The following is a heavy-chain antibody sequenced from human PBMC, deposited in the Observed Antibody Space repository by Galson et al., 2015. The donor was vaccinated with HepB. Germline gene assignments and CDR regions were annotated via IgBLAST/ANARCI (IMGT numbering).Heavy chain of an antibody. CDR1: GFTFSSYG. CDR2: IWYDGSNK. V-gene: IGHV3-33*01. D-gene: IGHD2-2*01. CDR3: ARDHELYCNSTSCYAPTVGYFDF. Sequence: SLRLSCAASGFTFSSYGIHWVRQAPGKGLEWVAVIWYDGSNKYYADSVKGRFTISRDNSKNRLYLQMTTLRAEDTAVYYCARDHELYCNSTSCYAPTVGYFDFWGRGTLVTVSS. J-gene: IGHJ4*01.